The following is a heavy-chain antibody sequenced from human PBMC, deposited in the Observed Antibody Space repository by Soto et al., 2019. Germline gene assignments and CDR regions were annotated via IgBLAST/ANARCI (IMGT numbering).Heavy chain of an antibody. Sequence: QLQLQESGPGLVKPSETLSLTCTVSGGSISSSSYYWGWIRQPPGKGLEWIGSIYYSGSTYYNPSLKSRVTISVDTSKNQFSLKLSSVTAADTAVYYCARRGALYYYGYGAFDIWGQGTMVTVSS. CDR2: IYYSGST. CDR1: GGSISSSSYY. V-gene: IGHV4-39*01. J-gene: IGHJ3*02. D-gene: IGHD3-10*01. CDR3: ARRGALYYYGYGAFDI.